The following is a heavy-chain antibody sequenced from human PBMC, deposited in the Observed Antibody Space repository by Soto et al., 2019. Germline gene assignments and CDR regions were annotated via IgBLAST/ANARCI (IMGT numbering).Heavy chain of an antibody. V-gene: IGHV4-31*03. CDR2: IYYSGST. CDR3: ARDGEQTFDY. J-gene: IGHJ4*02. D-gene: IGHD1-26*01. Sequence: SETLSLTCTVSGGSISSGGYYWSWIRQHPGKGLEWIGYIYYSGSTYYNPSLKSRVTISVDTSKNQFSLKLSSVTAADTAVYYCARDGEQTFDYWGQGTLVTVSS. CDR1: GGSISSGGYY.